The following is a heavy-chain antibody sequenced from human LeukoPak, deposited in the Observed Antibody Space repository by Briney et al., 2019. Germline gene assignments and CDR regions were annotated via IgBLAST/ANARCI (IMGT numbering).Heavy chain of an antibody. Sequence: GSLRLSCAASGFTFSSYAMSWVRQAPGKGLEWVSAISGSGGSTYYADSVKGRFTISRDNSKNTLYLQMNSLRAEDTAVYYCAKGSRAVAGPPLATYNWFDPWGQGTLVTVSS. CDR2: ISGSGGST. CDR1: GFTFSSYA. CDR3: AKGSRAVAGPPLATYNWFDP. V-gene: IGHV3-23*01. J-gene: IGHJ5*02. D-gene: IGHD6-19*01.